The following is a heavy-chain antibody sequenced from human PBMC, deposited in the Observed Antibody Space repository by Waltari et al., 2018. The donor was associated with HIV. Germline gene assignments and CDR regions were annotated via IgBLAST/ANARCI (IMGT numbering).Heavy chain of an antibody. CDR2: INSGNGNS. Sequence: QVLLVQSGTEVKKPGASVTISCKASGSNFTSYTVHWVCQAPGRGLEWLGWINSGNGNSRDAPGFQDRLTMTGDISGSTSDFVLSGLTSDDTSGYFGARSGIVRGRSYELLAFWGQGT. J-gene: IGHJ4*01. V-gene: IGHV1-3*01. D-gene: IGHD3-16*01. CDR3: ARSGIVRGRSYELLAF. CDR1: GSNFTSYT.